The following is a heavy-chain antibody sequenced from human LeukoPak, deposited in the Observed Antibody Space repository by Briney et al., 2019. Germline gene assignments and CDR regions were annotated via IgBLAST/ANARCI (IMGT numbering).Heavy chain of an antibody. CDR3: ARGLYDTSWNFDY. CDR1: GFTFSSSS. V-gene: IGHV3-21*01. Sequence: GGSLRLSCAASGFTFSSSSMSWVRQAPGKGLEWVSSIINGTYIYYADSLKGRFTISRDNAKNSLFLQMNSLRAEDTAVYYCARGLYDTSWNFDYWGQGTLVTVSS. D-gene: IGHD3-3*01. J-gene: IGHJ4*02. CDR2: IINGTYI.